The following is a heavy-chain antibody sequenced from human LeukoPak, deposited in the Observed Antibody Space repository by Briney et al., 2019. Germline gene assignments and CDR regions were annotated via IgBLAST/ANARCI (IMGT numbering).Heavy chain of an antibody. Sequence: PGGSLRLSCAASGFSVSSYAMSWVRQAPGKGLEWVALIRSDENTKYYGDSVKGRFTISRDNSKNTLYLQMNTLTPDDTAVYYCAKQGFDPWGQGTLVTVSS. V-gene: IGHV3-30*02. CDR2: IRSDENTK. J-gene: IGHJ5*02. CDR3: AKQGFDP. CDR1: GFSVSSYA.